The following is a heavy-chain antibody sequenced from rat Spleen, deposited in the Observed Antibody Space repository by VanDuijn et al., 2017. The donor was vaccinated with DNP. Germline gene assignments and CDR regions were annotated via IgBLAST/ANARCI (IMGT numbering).Heavy chain of an antibody. Sequence: EVQLVESGGGLVRPGRSLKLSCAASGFSFSDYYMAWVRQAPTKGLELVAYISYFGDNTYSGDSVKGRFTISRDNAKSTLYLQMNSLRSEDMATYYWARREGYGSYGFDYWGQGVMVTVSS. V-gene: IGHV5-22*01. D-gene: IGHD1-3*01. CDR2: ISYFGDNT. CDR3: ARREGYGSYGFDY. CDR1: GFSFSDYY. J-gene: IGHJ2*01.